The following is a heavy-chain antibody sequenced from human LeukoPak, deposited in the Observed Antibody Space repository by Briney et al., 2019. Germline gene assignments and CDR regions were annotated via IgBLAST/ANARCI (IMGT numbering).Heavy chain of an antibody. CDR1: GFTFSSYG. Sequence: GGSLRLSCAASGFTFSSYGMHWVRQAPGKGLEWVAVIWYGGSNKYYADSVKGRFTISRDNSKNTLYLQMNSLRAEDTAVYYCAKSDCSSDGCKLLNYWGQGTLVTVSS. V-gene: IGHV3-33*06. CDR2: IWYGGSNK. D-gene: IGHD5-24*01. J-gene: IGHJ4*02. CDR3: AKSDCSSDGCKLLNY.